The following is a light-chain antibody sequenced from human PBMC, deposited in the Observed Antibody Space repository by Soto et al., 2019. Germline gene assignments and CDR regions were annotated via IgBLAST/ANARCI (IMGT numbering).Light chain of an antibody. CDR2: AAS. CDR1: QGISNY. J-gene: IGKJ5*01. Sequence: DSQLTQSPSSLSASVGDRVTITCRASQGISNYLAWYQQKPGKVPKLLIYAASTLQSGVPSRFSGSGSGTDFTLTISSLQPEDVATYYCQKYNSAPPTFGQGTRLEIK. V-gene: IGKV1-27*01. CDR3: QKYNSAPPT.